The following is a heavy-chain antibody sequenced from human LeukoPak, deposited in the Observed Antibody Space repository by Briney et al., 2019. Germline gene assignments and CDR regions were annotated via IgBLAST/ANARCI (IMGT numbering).Heavy chain of an antibody. CDR1: GDSISSGYY. D-gene: IGHD2-2*01. Sequence: PSETLSLTCGVSGDSISSGYYWDWIRPPPGKGLEWTGSIYHSGGTYYNPSFKSRVIISVDTSKNQFSLKLSSVTAADTAVYYCARVYCSSTRCLHYMDVWGKGTTVTVSS. V-gene: IGHV4-38-2*01. J-gene: IGHJ6*03. CDR3: ARVYCSSTRCLHYMDV. CDR2: IYHSGGT.